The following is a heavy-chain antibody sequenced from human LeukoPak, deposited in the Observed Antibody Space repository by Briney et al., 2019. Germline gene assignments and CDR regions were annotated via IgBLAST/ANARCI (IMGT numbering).Heavy chain of an antibody. V-gene: IGHV3-23*05. CDR1: GFTFTGCS. J-gene: IGHJ4*02. CDR3: ARRVLGAVGYFDY. D-gene: IGHD4-23*01. CDR2: VSSSGSDT. Sequence: GGSLRLSCLGSGFTFTGCSLDWVRQAPGKGLEWVSGVSSSGSDTYYTSSVKGRFTISRDNSKNTLYLQVNSLRVEDTAVYYCARRVLGAVGYFDYWGQGALVTVSS.